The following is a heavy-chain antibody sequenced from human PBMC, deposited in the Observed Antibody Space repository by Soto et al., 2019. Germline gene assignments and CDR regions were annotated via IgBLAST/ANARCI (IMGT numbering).Heavy chain of an antibody. CDR1: GFTFSSYG. V-gene: IGHV3-30*18. CDR3: AKDQIVLMVYAITSGPGFDY. CDR2: ISYDGSNK. D-gene: IGHD2-8*01. J-gene: IGHJ4*02. Sequence: GGSLRLSCAASGFTFSSYGMHWVRQAPDKGLEWVAVISYDGSNKYYAESVKGRFTISRDNSKNTLYLQMNSLRAEDTAVYYCAKDQIVLMVYAITSGPGFDYWGQGTLVTVSS.